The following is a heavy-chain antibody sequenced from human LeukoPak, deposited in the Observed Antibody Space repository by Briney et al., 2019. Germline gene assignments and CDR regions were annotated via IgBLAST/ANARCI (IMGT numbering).Heavy chain of an antibody. J-gene: IGHJ4*02. CDR2: IYYSGST. Sequence: KPSETLSLTCTVSGGSIFSYYWSWIRRPPGKGLEWMGYIYYSGSTNYNPSLKSRVTISVDTSKNQFSLRVSSVTAADTAVYYCARHLNNCGDDCYIFDYWGQGTLVTVSS. CDR3: ARHLNNCGDDCYIFDY. CDR1: GGSIFSYY. D-gene: IGHD2-21*01. V-gene: IGHV4-59*08.